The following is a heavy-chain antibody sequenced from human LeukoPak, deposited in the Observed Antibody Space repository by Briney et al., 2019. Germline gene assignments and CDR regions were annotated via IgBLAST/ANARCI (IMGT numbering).Heavy chain of an antibody. Sequence: ASVKVSCKVSGYTLTELSMHWVRQAPGQGLEWMGWINPNSGGTNYAQKFQGRVTMTRDTSISTAYMELSRLRSDDTAVYYCARDYGDYADRDFDYWGQGTLVTVSS. CDR2: INPNSGGT. V-gene: IGHV1-2*02. J-gene: IGHJ4*02. CDR1: GYTLTELS. D-gene: IGHD4-17*01. CDR3: ARDYGDYADRDFDY.